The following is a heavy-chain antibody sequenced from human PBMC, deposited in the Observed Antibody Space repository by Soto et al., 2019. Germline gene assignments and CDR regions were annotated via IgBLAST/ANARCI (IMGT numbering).Heavy chain of an antibody. V-gene: IGHV1-69*13. D-gene: IGHD5-12*01. CDR3: ARDLKGGYDTIYYYYGMDV. Sequence: SVKVSCKASGGTFSSYAISWVRQAPGQGLEWMGGIIPIFGTANYAQKFQGRVTITADESTSTAYMELSSLRSEDTAVYYCARDLKGGYDTIYYYYGMDVWGQGTTVTVSS. J-gene: IGHJ6*02. CDR2: IIPIFGTA. CDR1: GGTFSSYA.